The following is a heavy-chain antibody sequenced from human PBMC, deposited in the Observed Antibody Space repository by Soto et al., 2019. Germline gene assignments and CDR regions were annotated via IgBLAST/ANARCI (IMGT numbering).Heavy chain of an antibody. J-gene: IGHJ4*02. V-gene: IGHV4-34*01. Sequence: QVQLQQWGAGLLKPSETLSLTCAVYGGSFSGYYWSWIRQPPGKGLEWIGEINHSGSTNYNPSLKSRVTISVDTSKNQFSLKLSSVTAADTAVYYCARGFLTMVRGSAWTVDYWGQGTLVTVSS. CDR3: ARGFLTMVRGSAWTVDY. CDR2: INHSGST. CDR1: GGSFSGYY. D-gene: IGHD3-10*01.